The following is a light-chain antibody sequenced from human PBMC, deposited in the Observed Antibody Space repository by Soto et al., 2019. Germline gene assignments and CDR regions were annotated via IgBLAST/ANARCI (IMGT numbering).Light chain of an antibody. Sequence: DLQMTQSPSSLSASVGDRVSITCRASQDIYKYLAWFQQKPGKAPKSLIYAASRLQSGVSSKFSGGGSGTVFTLTISSLQPEDSATYYCQQYNTFPITFGQGTRLEIK. CDR1: QDIYKY. CDR3: QQYNTFPIT. CDR2: AAS. J-gene: IGKJ5*01. V-gene: IGKV1-16*02.